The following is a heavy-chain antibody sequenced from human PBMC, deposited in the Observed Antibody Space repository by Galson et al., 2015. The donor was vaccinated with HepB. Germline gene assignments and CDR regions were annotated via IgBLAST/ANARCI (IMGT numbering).Heavy chain of an antibody. J-gene: IGHJ4*02. CDR2: ISGSGYST. Sequence: SLRLSCAASGFAFSNYDMTWVRQAPGKGLEWVSTISGSGYSTNYAESLKGRFTISRDNSRDTLFLLMNSLRAEDTAVYYCAKFRSSGSLDYWGQGTLVTVSS. V-gene: IGHV3-23*01. CDR3: AKFRSSGSLDY. D-gene: IGHD3-22*01. CDR1: GFAFSNYD.